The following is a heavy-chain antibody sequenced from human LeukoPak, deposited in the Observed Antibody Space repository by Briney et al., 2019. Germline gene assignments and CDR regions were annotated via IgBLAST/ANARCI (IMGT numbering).Heavy chain of an antibody. Sequence: GRSLRLSCAASGFTFSSYGMHWVRQAPGKGLEGVAVISYDGPNKYYADSVKGRFTISRDDSKSTLYLQMNSLRAEDTAVYYCAKEKLPSGYSFLTDYWGQGTLVTVS. J-gene: IGHJ4*02. CDR2: ISYDGPNK. V-gene: IGHV3-30*18. D-gene: IGHD5-18*01. CDR1: GFTFSSYG. CDR3: AKEKLPSGYSFLTDY.